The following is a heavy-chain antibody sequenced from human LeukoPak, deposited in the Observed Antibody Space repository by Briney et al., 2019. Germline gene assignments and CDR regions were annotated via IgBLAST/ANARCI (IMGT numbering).Heavy chain of an antibody. Sequence: PSETLSLTCTVSSGSISSYYWSWIRQPPGKGLEWIGYIYYSGSTNYNPSLKSRVTISVDTSKNQFSLKLSSVTAADTAVYYCARYSDDSSVDYWGQGTLVTVSS. D-gene: IGHD3-22*01. CDR3: ARYSDDSSVDY. V-gene: IGHV4-59*01. CDR2: IYYSGST. CDR1: SGSISSYY. J-gene: IGHJ4*02.